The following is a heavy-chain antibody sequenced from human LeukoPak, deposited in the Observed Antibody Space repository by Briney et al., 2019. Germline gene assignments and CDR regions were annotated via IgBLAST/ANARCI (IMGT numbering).Heavy chain of an antibody. CDR1: GFTFSSYA. CDR2: ISYDGSNK. J-gene: IGHJ4*02. D-gene: IGHD6-13*01. Sequence: HPGRSLRLSCAASGFTFSSYAMHWVRQAPGKGLEWVAVISYDGSNKYYADSVKGRFTISRDNSKNTLYLQMNSLRAEDTAVYYCAIPWRYSSSSFFDYWGQGTLVTVSS. V-gene: IGHV3-30*04. CDR3: AIPWRYSSSSFFDY.